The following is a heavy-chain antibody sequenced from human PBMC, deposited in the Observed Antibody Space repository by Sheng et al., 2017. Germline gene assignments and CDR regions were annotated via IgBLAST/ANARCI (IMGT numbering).Heavy chain of an antibody. CDR2: IIPIFGTA. CDR1: GGTFSSYA. J-gene: IGHJ6*02. Sequence: QVQLVQSGAEVKKPGSSVKVSCKASGGTFSSYAISWVRQAPGQGLEWMGGIIPIFGTANYAQKFQGRVTITADESTSTAYMELSSLRSEDTAVYYCASSSWEQVGTMVRGVIYYYGMDVWGQGTTVTVSS. V-gene: IGHV1-69*13. D-gene: IGHD3-10*01. CDR3: ASSSWEQVGTMVRGVIYYYGMDV.